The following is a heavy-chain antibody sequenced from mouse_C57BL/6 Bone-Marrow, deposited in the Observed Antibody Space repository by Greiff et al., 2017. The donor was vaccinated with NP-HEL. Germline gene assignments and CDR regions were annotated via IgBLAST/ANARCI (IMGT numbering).Heavy chain of an antibody. D-gene: IGHD1-2*01. V-gene: IGHV1-50*01. CDR1: GYTFTSYW. J-gene: IGHJ2*01. CDR3: AREGFHSTATLFDY. Sequence: QVQLQQPGAELVKPGASVKLSCTASGYTFTSYWMQWVKQRPGQGLEWIGEIGPSGSYTNYTQKFKGQATVTVDTSSSTAYMQLSSLTSEDSAVYYCAREGFHSTATLFDYWGQGTTLTVSS. CDR2: IGPSGSYT.